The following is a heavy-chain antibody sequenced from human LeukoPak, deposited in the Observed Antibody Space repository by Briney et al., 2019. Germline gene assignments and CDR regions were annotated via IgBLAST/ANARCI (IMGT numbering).Heavy chain of an antibody. CDR1: GFTFSSYA. CDR2: ISSNGGST. V-gene: IGHV3-64*01. D-gene: IGHD4-23*01. Sequence: GGSLRLSCAASGFTFSSYAMHWVRQAPGKGLEYVSAISSNGGSTYYANSVKGRFTISRDSSKNTLYLQMGSLRAEDMAVYYCARGPIRDYGGNSGDYWGQGTLVTVSS. J-gene: IGHJ4*02. CDR3: ARGPIRDYGGNSGDY.